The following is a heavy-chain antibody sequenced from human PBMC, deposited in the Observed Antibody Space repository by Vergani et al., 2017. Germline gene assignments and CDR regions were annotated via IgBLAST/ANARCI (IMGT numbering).Heavy chain of an antibody. CDR3: ARQMITFGGVIVLYAFDI. Sequence: QVQLVQSGAEVNKPGSSVKVSCKASGGTFSSYAISWVRQAPGQGLEWMGGIIPIFGTANYAQKFQGRVTITADKSTSTAYMELSSLRSEDTDVYYCARQMITFGGVIVLYAFDIGSQGTMVTVSS. CDR2: IIPIFGTA. J-gene: IGHJ3*02. V-gene: IGHV1-69*06. CDR1: GGTFSSYA. D-gene: IGHD3-16*02.